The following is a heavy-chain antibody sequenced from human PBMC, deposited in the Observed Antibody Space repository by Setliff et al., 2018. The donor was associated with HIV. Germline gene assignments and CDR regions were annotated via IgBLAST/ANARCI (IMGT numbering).Heavy chain of an antibody. CDR2: ISSDGGNT. J-gene: IGHJ4*02. D-gene: IGHD3-22*01. V-gene: IGHV3-64*01. Sequence: GSLRLSCAASGFTFSSHAMHWVRQAPGKGLEYVSSISSDGGNTYYANSVKGRFFISRDSSKSAVYLQMGSLRAEDMSVYYCARGGTYSSGPLDYWGQGILVTVSS. CDR3: ARGGTYSSGPLDY. CDR1: GFTFSSHA.